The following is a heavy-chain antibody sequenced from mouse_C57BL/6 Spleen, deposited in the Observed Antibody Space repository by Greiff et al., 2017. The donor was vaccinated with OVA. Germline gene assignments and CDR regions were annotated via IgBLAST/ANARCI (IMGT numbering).Heavy chain of an antibody. CDR1: GYAFTNYL. Sequence: VKLMESGAELVRPGTSVKVSCKASGYAFTNYLIEWVKQRPGQGLEWIGVINPGSGGTTYNEKFKGTATLTADKSSSTAYMQLSSLTSEDSAVYFCARHYDGMDYWGQGTSVTVSS. CDR3: ARHYDGMDY. V-gene: IGHV1-54*01. D-gene: IGHD1-2*01. J-gene: IGHJ4*01. CDR2: INPGSGGT.